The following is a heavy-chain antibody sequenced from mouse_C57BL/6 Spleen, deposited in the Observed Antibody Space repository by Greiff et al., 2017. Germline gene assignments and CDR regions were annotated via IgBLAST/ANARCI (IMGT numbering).Heavy chain of an antibody. V-gene: IGHV3-8*01. CDR2: ISYSGST. CDR3: ARSPIYDGYYGYFDV. Sequence: EVQRVESGPGLAKPSQTLSLTCSVTGYSITSDYWNWIRKFPGNKLEYMGYISYSGSTYYNPSLKSRISITRDTSKNQYYLQLNSVTTEDTATYYCARSPIYDGYYGYFDVWGTGTTVTVSS. J-gene: IGHJ1*03. CDR1: GYSITSDY. D-gene: IGHD2-3*01.